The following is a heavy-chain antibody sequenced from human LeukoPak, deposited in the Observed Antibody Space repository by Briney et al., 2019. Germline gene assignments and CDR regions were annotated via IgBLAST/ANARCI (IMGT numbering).Heavy chain of an antibody. Sequence: PGGSLRLSCAASGFTFSSYGMHWVRQAPGKGLEWVAFIRYDGSNKYYADSVKGRFTISRDNAKNSLFLQMNSLRVEDTAVYYCARDMGGYRRTDYYYYMDVWGKGTTVTISS. CDR1: GFTFSSYG. J-gene: IGHJ6*03. V-gene: IGHV3-30*02. D-gene: IGHD6-25*01. CDR2: IRYDGSNK. CDR3: ARDMGGYRRTDYYYYMDV.